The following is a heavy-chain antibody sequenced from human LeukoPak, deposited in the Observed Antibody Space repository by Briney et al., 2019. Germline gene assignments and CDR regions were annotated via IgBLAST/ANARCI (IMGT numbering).Heavy chain of an antibody. D-gene: IGHD3-22*01. J-gene: IGHJ4*02. V-gene: IGHV1-8*01. CDR1: GYTSTSYD. CDR3: ARAPFYFDSSGWD. CDR2: MSPNSGNT. Sequence: ASVKVSCKASGYTSTSYDINWVRQATGQGLEWMGWMSPNSGNTGYAQKFQGRVTMTRNTSINTAYMELSSLKSEDTAVYYCARAPFYFDSSGWDWGQGTLVTVSS.